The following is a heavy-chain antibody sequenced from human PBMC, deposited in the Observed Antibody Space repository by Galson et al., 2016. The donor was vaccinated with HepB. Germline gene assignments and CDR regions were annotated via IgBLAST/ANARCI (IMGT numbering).Heavy chain of an antibody. V-gene: IGHV3-15*01. CDR2: IQNKNYGGTA. CDR3: VGAFLGY. Sequence: SLRLSCAASGFTFTDAWMSWFRQAPGKGLEWAGHIQNKNYGGTAVYAAPAKGRLTISRDDSTHTVYLQMSDLKTEDTAVYYCVGAFLGYWGQGALVTVSA. D-gene: IGHD3-3*01. CDR1: GFTFTDAW. J-gene: IGHJ4*02.